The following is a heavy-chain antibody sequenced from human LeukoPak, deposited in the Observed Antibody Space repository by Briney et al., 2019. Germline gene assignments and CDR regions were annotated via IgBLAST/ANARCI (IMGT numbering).Heavy chain of an antibody. CDR1: GGSFSGYY. V-gene: IGHV4-34*01. CDR2: INHSGST. CDR3: ARKYSSSRHRRYYGMDV. D-gene: IGHD6-13*01. Sequence: PSETLSLPCAVYGGSFSGYYWSWMRQPPGKGLEWIGEINHSGSTNYNPSLKSRVTISVDTSKNQFSLKLSFVTAADTAVYYCARKYSSSRHRRYYGMDVWGQGTTVTVSS. J-gene: IGHJ6*02.